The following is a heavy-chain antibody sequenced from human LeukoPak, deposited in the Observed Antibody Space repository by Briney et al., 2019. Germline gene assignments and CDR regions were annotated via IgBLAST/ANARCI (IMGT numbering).Heavy chain of an antibody. Sequence: PSETLSPTCTVSGGSISSYYWSWIRQPPGKGLEWIGYIYYSGSTNYNPSLKSRVTISVDTSKNQSSLKLSSVTAADTAVYYCARGQALYYDILTGYPLFDYWGQETLVTVSS. CDR2: IYYSGST. V-gene: IGHV4-59*01. CDR1: GGSISSYY. D-gene: IGHD3-9*01. J-gene: IGHJ4*02. CDR3: ARGQALYYDILTGYPLFDY.